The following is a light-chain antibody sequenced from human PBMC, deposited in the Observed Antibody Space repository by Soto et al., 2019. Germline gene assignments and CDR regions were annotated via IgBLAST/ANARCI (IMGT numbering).Light chain of an antibody. Sequence: PGERASLSCRASQSLSGNLAWYQQKPGQAPRLLIYDASSRATGIPARFGGIGSGTEFTLTISSLQSEDFAVYYCQQYQNWPWTFGQGTKVEI. CDR2: DAS. CDR3: QQYQNWPWT. V-gene: IGKV3-15*01. CDR1: QSLSGN. J-gene: IGKJ1*01.